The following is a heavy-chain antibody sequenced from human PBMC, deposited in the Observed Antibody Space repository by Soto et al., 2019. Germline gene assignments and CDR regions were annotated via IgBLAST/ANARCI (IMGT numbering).Heavy chain of an antibody. CDR3: ASPAAGEHCYNACGIDV. D-gene: IGHD6-13*01. CDR2: ISAYNGNT. V-gene: IGHV1-18*01. Sequence: QVQLVQSGAEVKKPGASVKVSCKASGYTFTSYGFSWVRQAPGQGLEWMGWISAYNGNTNYAKKLQGRVTMTTDTATGTANMEPRRLRSDVKTRYYCASPAAGEHCYNACGIDVWGQGTTVTVSS. CDR1: GYTFTSYG. J-gene: IGHJ6*02.